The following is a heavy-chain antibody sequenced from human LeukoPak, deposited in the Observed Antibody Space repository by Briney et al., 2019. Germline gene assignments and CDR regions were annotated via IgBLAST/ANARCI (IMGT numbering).Heavy chain of an antibody. J-gene: IGHJ6*02. D-gene: IGHD3-10*01. CDR2: INPSGDST. V-gene: IGHV1-46*01. Sequence: ASVKVSCKASGYTFTSYYMHWVRQAPGQGLEWMGIINPSGDSTSYAQKFQGRVTMTRDTSTSTVYMELSSLRSEDTAVYYCARGVNYGSGRAYYGMDVWGQGTTVTVSS. CDR3: ARGVNYGSGRAYYGMDV. CDR1: GYTFTSYY.